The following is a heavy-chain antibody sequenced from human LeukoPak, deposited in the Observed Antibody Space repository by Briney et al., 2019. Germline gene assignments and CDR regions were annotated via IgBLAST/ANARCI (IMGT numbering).Heavy chain of an antibody. CDR1: GGSISSYY. J-gene: IGHJ6*04. D-gene: IGHD5-18*01. V-gene: IGHV4-59*01. Sequence: SETLSLTCTVSGGSISSYYWSWIRQPPGKGLEWIGYIYYSGSTNYNPSLKSRVTISVDTSKNQFSLKLSSVTAADTAVYYCARVRREEQLWPPRYYYYGMDDWGKGTTVTVSS. CDR2: IYYSGST. CDR3: ARVRREEQLWPPRYYYYGMDD.